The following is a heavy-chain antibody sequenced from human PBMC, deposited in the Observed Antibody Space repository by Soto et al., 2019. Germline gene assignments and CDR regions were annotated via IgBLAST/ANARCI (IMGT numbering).Heavy chain of an antibody. CDR2: ISAHNGNT. CDR3: ARDPSPNYGDYLTYNWFDP. V-gene: IGHV1-18*01. CDR1: GYTFTSYG. Sequence: ASVKVSCKTSGYTFTSYGINWVRQAPGPGLEWMGWISAHNGNTEYAQKFQGRVTMTTDTSTSTAYMELGSLRSDDTAVYYCARDPSPNYGDYLTYNWFDPWGQGTLVTVSS. D-gene: IGHD4-17*01. J-gene: IGHJ5*02.